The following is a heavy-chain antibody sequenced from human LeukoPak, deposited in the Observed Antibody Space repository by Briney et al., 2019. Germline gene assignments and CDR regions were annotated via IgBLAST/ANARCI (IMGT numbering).Heavy chain of an antibody. CDR2: IYYSGST. Sequence: SQTLSLTCTVSGGSISSGDYYWSWIRQPPGKGLEWIGYIYYSGSTYYNPSLKSRVTISVDTSKNQFSLKLSSVTAADTAVYYCARHDYSNYYHGMDVWGQGTTVTVSS. D-gene: IGHD4-11*01. CDR1: GGSISSGDYY. CDR3: ARHDYSNYYHGMDV. J-gene: IGHJ6*02. V-gene: IGHV4-30-4*01.